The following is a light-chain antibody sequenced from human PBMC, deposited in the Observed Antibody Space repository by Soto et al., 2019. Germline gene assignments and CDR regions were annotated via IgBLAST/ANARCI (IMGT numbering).Light chain of an antibody. V-gene: IGKV3-11*01. J-gene: IGKJ1*01. Sequence: VLTQSPGTLSLSPGERATLSCRASQSIRNFLAWYQQTPGQAPRLLINDASNRASGIPPRFSGSGSWTDFTLAISGLEPEDLSVYYCQQRYNWPLTFGQGTKVDIK. CDR3: QQRYNWPLT. CDR2: DAS. CDR1: QSIRNF.